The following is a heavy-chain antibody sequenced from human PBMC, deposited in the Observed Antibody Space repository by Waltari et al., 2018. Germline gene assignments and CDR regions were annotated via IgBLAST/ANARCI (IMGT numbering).Heavy chain of an antibody. Sequence: QLQQWGAGLLKPLETLSLTCAVKGGVFIDYYLSWIRQPPGKGLEWIGEINHSVNSNYNPSLMSRITMSVDTSKNQFSLRLSSVTAADTAVYYCATFAVRIWAFDYWGQGSVVTVSS. CDR3: ATFAVRIWAFDY. CDR2: INHSVNS. CDR1: GGVFIDYY. J-gene: IGHJ4*02. V-gene: IGHV4-34*01. D-gene: IGHD3-16*01.